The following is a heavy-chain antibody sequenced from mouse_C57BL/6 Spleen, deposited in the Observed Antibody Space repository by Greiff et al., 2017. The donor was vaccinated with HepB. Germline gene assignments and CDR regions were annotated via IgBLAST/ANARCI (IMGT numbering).Heavy chain of an antibody. D-gene: IGHD1-1*01. CDR2: IDPEDGET. CDR1: GFNIKDYY. Sequence: EVQLQQSGAELVKPGASVKLSCTASGFNIKDYYMHWVKQRTEQGLEWIGRIDPEDGETKYAPKFPGKATITADTSSNTAYLQLSSLTSEDTAVYYCARETYGSSYGYFDYWGQGTTLTVSS. J-gene: IGHJ2*01. CDR3: ARETYGSSYGYFDY. V-gene: IGHV14-2*01.